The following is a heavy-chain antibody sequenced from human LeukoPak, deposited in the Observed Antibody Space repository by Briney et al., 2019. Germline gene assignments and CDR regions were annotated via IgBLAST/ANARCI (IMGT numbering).Heavy chain of an antibody. CDR1: GFTFSSYE. CDR2: ISSSGSTI. J-gene: IGHJ4*02. CDR3: ARAPYYYGSGSYWNYYFDY. V-gene: IGHV3-48*03. D-gene: IGHD3-10*01. Sequence: GGSLRLSCAASGFTFSSYEMNWVRQAPGKGLEWVSYISSSGSTIYYADSVKGRFTISRDNAKNSLYLQMNSLRAEDTAVYYCARAPYYYGSGSYWNYYFDYWGQGTLVTVSS.